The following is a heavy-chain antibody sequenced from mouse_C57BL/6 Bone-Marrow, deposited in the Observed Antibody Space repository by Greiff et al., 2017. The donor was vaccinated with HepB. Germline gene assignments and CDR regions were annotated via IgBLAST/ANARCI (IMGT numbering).Heavy chain of an antibody. CDR3: ARYGLYGRDY. Sequence: QVQLQQPGAELVMPGASVKLSCKASGYTFTSYWMHWVKQRPGQGLEWIGEIDPSDSYTNYNQKFKGKSTLTVDKSSSTAYMQLSSLTSEDSAVYYCARYGLYGRDYWGQGTTLTVSS. V-gene: IGHV1-69*01. J-gene: IGHJ2*01. CDR2: IDPSDSYT. CDR1: GYTFTSYW. D-gene: IGHD1-1*01.